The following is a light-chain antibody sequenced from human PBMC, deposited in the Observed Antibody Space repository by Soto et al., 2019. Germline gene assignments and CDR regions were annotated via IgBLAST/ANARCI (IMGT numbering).Light chain of an antibody. CDR3: QSYDSSLSGFDV. V-gene: IGLV1-40*01. J-gene: IGLJ1*01. Sequence: QSVLTQPPSVSGAPGQRVTISCTGSSSNIGAGYDVHWYQQLPGTAPKLLIYGNSNRPSGVPDRFSGSKSGTSASRAITGLQAEDEADYYCQSYDSSLSGFDVFGSGTKVTVL. CDR2: GNS. CDR1: SSNIGAGYD.